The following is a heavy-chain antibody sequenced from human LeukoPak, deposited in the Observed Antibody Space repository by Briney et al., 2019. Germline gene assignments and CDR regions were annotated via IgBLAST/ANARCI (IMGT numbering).Heavy chain of an antibody. CDR2: INHSGST. J-gene: IGHJ5*02. CDR3: ARDSGPWGVFDP. D-gene: IGHD3-10*01. Sequence: KTSETLSLTCAVYGGSFSGYYWSWIRQPPGKGLEWIGEINHSGSTNYNPSLKSRVTISVDTSNNHFSLNLRSVTAADKAVYYCARDSGPWGVFDPWGQGTLVTVSS. V-gene: IGHV4-34*01. CDR1: GGSFSGYY.